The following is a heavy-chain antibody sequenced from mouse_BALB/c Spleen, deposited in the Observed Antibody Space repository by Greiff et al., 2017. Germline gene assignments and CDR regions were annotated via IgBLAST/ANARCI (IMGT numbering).Heavy chain of an antibody. CDR1: GYTFTDYW. CDR3: ARRGVRRAMDY. J-gene: IGHJ4*01. V-gene: IGHV1-69*01. Sequence: QVQLQQPGAELVMPGASVKMSCKASGYTFTDYWMHWVKQRPGQGLEWIGAIDNSDSYTSYNQKFKGKATLTVDESSSTAYMQLSSLTSEDSAVYYCARRGVRRAMDYWGQGTSVTVSS. D-gene: IGHD2-14*01. CDR2: IDNSDSYT.